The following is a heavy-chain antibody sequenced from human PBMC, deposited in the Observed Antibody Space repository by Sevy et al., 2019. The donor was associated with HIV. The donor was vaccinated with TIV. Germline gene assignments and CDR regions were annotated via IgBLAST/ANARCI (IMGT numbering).Heavy chain of an antibody. CDR2: IYYNGHI. CDR1: GGSITSLY. D-gene: IGHD1-26*01. V-gene: IGHV4-59*08. CDR3: AGENAWGRGYS. J-gene: IGHJ4*02. Sequence: SETLSLTCTVSGGSITSLYWNWIRQPPGKGLGWIANIYYNGHINYNPSLKSRVTLSLDTSKNQFSLRMISVTAADTAMYYCAGENAWGRGYSWGQGTLVTVSS.